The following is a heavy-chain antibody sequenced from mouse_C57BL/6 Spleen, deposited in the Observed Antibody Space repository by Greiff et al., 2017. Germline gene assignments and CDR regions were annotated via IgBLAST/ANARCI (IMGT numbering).Heavy chain of an antibody. CDR1: GYTFTSYW. J-gene: IGHJ2*01. V-gene: IGHV1-64*01. D-gene: IGHD2-1*01. Sequence: QVQLQQPGAELVKPGASVKLSCKASGYTFTSYWMHWVKQRPGQGLEWIGMIHPNSGSTNYNEKFKSKATLTVDKSASTAYMQLSSLTSEDAAVYYCATYPYGNYVDYWGQGTTLTVSS. CDR2: IHPNSGST. CDR3: ATYPYGNYVDY.